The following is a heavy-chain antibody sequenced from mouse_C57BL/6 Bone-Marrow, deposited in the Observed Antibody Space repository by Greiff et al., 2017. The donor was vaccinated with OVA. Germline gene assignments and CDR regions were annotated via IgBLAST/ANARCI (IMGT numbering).Heavy chain of an antibody. D-gene: IGHD1-1*01. CDR3: ARGRYGSSYGYFDV. V-gene: IGHV1-81*01. CDR1: GYTFTSYG. J-gene: IGHJ1*03. CDR2: IYPRSGNT. Sequence: QVQLQQSGAELARPGASVKLSCKASGYTFTSYGISWVKQRTGQGLEWIGEIYPRSGNTYYNEKFKGKATLTADKSYSTAYMELRSLTSEDSAVYFCARGRYGSSYGYFDVWGTGTTVTVSS.